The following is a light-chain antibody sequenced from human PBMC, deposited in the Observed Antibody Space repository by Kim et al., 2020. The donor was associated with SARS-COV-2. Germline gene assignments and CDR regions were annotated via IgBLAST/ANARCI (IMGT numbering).Light chain of an antibody. J-gene: IGKJ1*01. CDR1: QSISGW. CDR2: AVS. V-gene: IGKV1-5*01. CDR3: QQYKSYSVQM. Sequence: SVGGRGTIPCRASQSISGWLAWYQQRPGKAPKLLISAVSTLESGVPSRFSGSGSGTEFSLTISNLQPDDFATYYCQQYKSYSVQMFGQGTKVDIK.